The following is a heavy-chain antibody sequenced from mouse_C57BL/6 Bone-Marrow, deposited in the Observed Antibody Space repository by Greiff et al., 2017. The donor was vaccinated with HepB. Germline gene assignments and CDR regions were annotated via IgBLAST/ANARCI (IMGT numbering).Heavy chain of an antibody. J-gene: IGHJ3*01. CDR2: ISGGGGNT. CDR3: ARRGYGSSYFAY. CDR1: GFTFSSYT. V-gene: IGHV5-9*01. Sequence: VQLKESGGGLVKPGGSLKLSCAASGFTFSSYTMSWVRQTPEKRLEWVATISGGGGNTYYPDSVKGRFTISRDNAKNTLYLQMSSLRSEDTALYYCARRGYGSSYFAYWGQGTLVTVSA. D-gene: IGHD1-1*01.